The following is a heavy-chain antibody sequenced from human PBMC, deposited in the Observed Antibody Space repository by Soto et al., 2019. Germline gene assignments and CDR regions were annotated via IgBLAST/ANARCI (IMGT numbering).Heavy chain of an antibody. V-gene: IGHV5-51*01. D-gene: IGHD6-6*01. CDR3: ARHGSIGARLNYFDP. Sequence: PGESLKISCQGSGYNFASFWIGWVRQTPGKGLEWMGIIFPSDSDTRYSPSFQGQVTMSVDKSINTAYLQWSSLEASDTAIYYCARHGSIGARLNYFDPWGQGTQVTVSS. CDR2: IFPSDSDT. CDR1: GYNFASFW. J-gene: IGHJ5*02.